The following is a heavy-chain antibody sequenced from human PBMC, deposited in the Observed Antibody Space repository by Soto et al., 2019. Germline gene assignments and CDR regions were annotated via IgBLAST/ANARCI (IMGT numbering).Heavy chain of an antibody. CDR3: ARDSYTRY. D-gene: IGHD4-4*01. Sequence: EVQLVESGGGLVQPGGSLRLSCAVSGFIVSTSSMSWVRQAPGKGLEWVSIIHNDGSTYYADSVRGRFTISRDDSKNTLYLQILSLRAEDTAVYYCARDSYTRYWGQGTLVTVSS. CDR2: IHNDGST. CDR1: GFIVSTSS. J-gene: IGHJ4*02. V-gene: IGHV3-66*01.